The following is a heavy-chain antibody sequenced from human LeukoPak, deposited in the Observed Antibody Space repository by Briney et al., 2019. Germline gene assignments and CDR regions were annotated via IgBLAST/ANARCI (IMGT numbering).Heavy chain of an antibody. V-gene: IGHV3-30*18. Sequence: TGGSLRLSCAASGFTFSSYGIHWVRQAPGRGLEWVALISYDGSNKYYADSVKGRFTISRDNSKNTLYLQMNSLRAEDTAVYYCANENYYGSGSYPDYWGQGTLVTVSS. J-gene: IGHJ4*02. CDR2: ISYDGSNK. D-gene: IGHD3-10*01. CDR1: GFTFSSYG. CDR3: ANENYYGSGSYPDY.